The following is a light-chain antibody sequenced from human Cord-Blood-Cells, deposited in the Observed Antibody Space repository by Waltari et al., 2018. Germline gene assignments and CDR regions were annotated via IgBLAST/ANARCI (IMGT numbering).Light chain of an antibody. Sequence: QSALTQPASVSVSPGQSITISCTGTSSDVGSYNLVSWDQQHPGKAPKLMIYEGSKRPSGVSNRFSGSKSGNTASLTISGLQAEDEADYYCCSYAGSSTYVVFGGGTKMTVL. V-gene: IGLV2-23*01. J-gene: IGLJ2*01. CDR1: SSDVGSYNL. CDR3: CSYAGSSTYVV. CDR2: EGS.